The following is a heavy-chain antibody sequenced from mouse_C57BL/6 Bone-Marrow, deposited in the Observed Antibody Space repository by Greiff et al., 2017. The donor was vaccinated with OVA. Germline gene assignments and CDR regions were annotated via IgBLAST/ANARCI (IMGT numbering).Heavy chain of an antibody. Sequence: QVQLQQSGPELVKPGASVKISCKASGYAFSSSWMNWVKQRPGKGLEWIGRIYPGDGDTNYNGKFKGKATLTADTSSSTAYMQLSSLTSEASAVSFFSCCSYGLCFAYWGQGTPLTVSS. V-gene: IGHV1-82*01. CDR3: SCCSYGLCFAY. D-gene: IGHD1-1*01. CDR2: IYPGDGDT. CDR1: GYAFSSSW. J-gene: IGHJ2*01.